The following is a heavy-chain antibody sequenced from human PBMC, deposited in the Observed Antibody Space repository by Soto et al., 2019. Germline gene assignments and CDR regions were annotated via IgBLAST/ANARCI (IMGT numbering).Heavy chain of an antibody. CDR1: GDTFSFYS. J-gene: IGHJ4*02. CDR2: VNPILSMS. Sequence: QVQLVQSGAEVKRPGSSVKVSCKASGDTFSFYSINWVRQAPGLGLEWMGRVNPILSMSNYAPRFQGRVTMTADKSTITAYMELSGLRSEDTAMYYCATSYGSGYRAFDYWGQGALVTVSS. V-gene: IGHV1-69*04. D-gene: IGHD3-10*01. CDR3: ATSYGSGYRAFDY.